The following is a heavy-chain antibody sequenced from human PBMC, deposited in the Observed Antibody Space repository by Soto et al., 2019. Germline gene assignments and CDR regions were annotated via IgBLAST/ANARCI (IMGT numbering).Heavy chain of an antibody. D-gene: IGHD3-16*01. CDR2: IIPIFDSR. CDR1: RDTFSKYA. J-gene: IGHJ6*02. CDR3: ARGETYLGA. Sequence: QVQLVQSGAEVKKPGSSVKVSCKASRDTFSKYAFNWVRQAPGQGLEWMGWIIPIFDSRNYAEKFQGRVTITADESTSTAYMELRSLRFEDTAVYYCARGETYLGAWGQGTTVTVSS. V-gene: IGHV1-69*01.